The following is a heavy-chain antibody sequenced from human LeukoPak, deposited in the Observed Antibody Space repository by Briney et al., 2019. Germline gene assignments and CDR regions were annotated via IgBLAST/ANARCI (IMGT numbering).Heavy chain of an antibody. V-gene: IGHV4-59*01. CDR1: GDSISTYY. CDR3: ARSSNPYWYFDL. D-gene: IGHD1-14*01. Sequence: RSETLSLTCTVSGDSISTYYWNWIRQPPGKGLEWIGYIYYIGSTNYNPSLKSRVTMSVDTSKNVFSLRLPSVTAADTAVYYCARSSNPYWYFDLWGRGTLVIVSS. J-gene: IGHJ2*01. CDR2: IYYIGST.